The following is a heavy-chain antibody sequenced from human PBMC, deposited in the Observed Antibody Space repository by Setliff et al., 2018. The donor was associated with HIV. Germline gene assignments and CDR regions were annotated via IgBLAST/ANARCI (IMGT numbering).Heavy chain of an antibody. CDR2: MNPISDHR. CDR3: ATDPGYSSTWYSESFQH. CDR1: RYTFSNYD. V-gene: IGHV1-8*02. Sequence: ASVKVSCKASRYTFSNYDVNWVRQATGQGLEWMAWMNPISDHRGYAQKFQGRLTMTKDTSTSTVYMELSSLKSDDTAMYYCATDPGYSSTWYSESFQHWGQGTVVTVSS. D-gene: IGHD6-13*01. J-gene: IGHJ1*01.